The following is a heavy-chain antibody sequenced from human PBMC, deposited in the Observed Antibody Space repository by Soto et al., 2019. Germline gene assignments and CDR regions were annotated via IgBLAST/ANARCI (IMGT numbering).Heavy chain of an antibody. CDR1: GYTFTSYG. V-gene: IGHV1-18*01. J-gene: IGHJ5*02. D-gene: IGHD6-19*01. CDR2: ISAYNGNT. Sequence: QVQLVQSGAEVKKPGASVKVSCKASGYTFTSYGISWVRQAPGQGLEWMGWISAYNGNTNYAQKLQGRVTMTTDTSTSTAYMELRSLRSDDTAVYYCARGEEQWLVLGSSPHWFDPWGQGTLVTVSS. CDR3: ARGEEQWLVLGSSPHWFDP.